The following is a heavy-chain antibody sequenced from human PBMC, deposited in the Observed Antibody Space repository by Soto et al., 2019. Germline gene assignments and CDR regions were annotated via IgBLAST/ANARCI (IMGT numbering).Heavy chain of an antibody. J-gene: IGHJ4*02. CDR1: GYTFIDYH. CDR3: ARGGVATAGGDY. Sequence: ASVKVSCKASGYTFIDYHIHWMRQAPGQGLEWMGRSNPNSGDTNYAQKFEGRVTMTRDTSISTAYMEIDSLRSDNSAWYYCARGGVATAGGDYWGQGTLVTVSS. V-gene: IGHV1-2*02. D-gene: IGHD6-13*01. CDR2: SNPNSGDT.